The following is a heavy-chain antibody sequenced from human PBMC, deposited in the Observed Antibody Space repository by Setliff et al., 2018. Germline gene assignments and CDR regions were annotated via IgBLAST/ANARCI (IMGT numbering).Heavy chain of an antibody. Sequence: ASVKVSCKASGYIFKSYGISWVRQAPGQGLAWMGWISSYNDVTNYAQRFQGRVTMTTDTSKSAAYMDLRGLRSDDTAVYYCAISTLSICSGGSCPNAFDVWGQGTMVTVSS. CDR2: ISSYNDVT. V-gene: IGHV1-18*01. CDR1: GYIFKSYG. J-gene: IGHJ3*01. CDR3: AISTLSICSGGSCPNAFDV. D-gene: IGHD2-15*01.